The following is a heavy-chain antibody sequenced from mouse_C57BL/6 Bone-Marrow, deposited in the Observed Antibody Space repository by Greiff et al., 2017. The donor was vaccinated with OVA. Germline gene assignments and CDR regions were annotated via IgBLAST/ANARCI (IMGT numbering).Heavy chain of an antibody. J-gene: IGHJ3*01. D-gene: IGHD1-1*01. CDR3: VRKVMYYYGSSYRRFAY. V-gene: IGHV10-1*01. CDR2: IRSKSNNYAT. CDR1: GFSFNTYA. Sequence: EVQRVESGGGLVQPKGSLKLSCAASGFSFNTYAMNWVRQAPGKGLEWVARIRSKSNNYATYYADSVKDRFTISRDDSESMLYLQMNNLKTEDTAMYYCVRKVMYYYGSSYRRFAYWGQGTLVTVSA.